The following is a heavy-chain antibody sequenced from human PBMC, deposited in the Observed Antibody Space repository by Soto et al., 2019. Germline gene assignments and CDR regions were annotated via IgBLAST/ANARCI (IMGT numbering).Heavy chain of an antibody. CDR2: ISAYNGNT. CDR3: ASESPPADY. Sequence: QVQLVQSGAEVKTPGASVKVSCKASGYTFTSYGISWGRQAPGQGLEWMGWISAYNGNTNYAQKLQGRVTMTTETSTSTAYMELRILRSADTAVDYCASESPPADYSGQGTLVTVSS. V-gene: IGHV1-18*01. CDR1: GYTFTSYG. J-gene: IGHJ4*02.